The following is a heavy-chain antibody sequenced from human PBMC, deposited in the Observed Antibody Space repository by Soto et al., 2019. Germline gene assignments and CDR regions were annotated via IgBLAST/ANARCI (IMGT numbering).Heavy chain of an antibody. D-gene: IGHD3-10*01. CDR3: ARGKSITMVRGVIIRTSRPFDY. CDR2: IYYSGST. CDR1: SGSISTSSYY. J-gene: IGHJ4*02. Sequence: SETLSLTCTVSSGSISTSSYYWGWIRQPPGKGLEWIGCIYYSGSTNYNPSLKSRVTISVDTSKNQFSLKLSSVTAADTAVYYCARGKSITMVRGVIIRTSRPFDYWGQGTLVTVSS. V-gene: IGHV4-39*07.